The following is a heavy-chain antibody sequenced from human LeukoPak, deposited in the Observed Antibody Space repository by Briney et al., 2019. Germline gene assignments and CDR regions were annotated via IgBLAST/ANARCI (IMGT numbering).Heavy chain of an antibody. D-gene: IGHD3-22*01. CDR1: GGSISSYY. V-gene: IGHV4-59*12. Sequence: PSETLSLTCTVSGGSISSYYWSWIRQPPGKGLEWIGCIYYSGSTNYNPSLKSRVTISVDKSKNQFSLKLSSVTAADTAVYYCARAGYDSSGYYYFDYWGQGTLVTVSS. J-gene: IGHJ4*02. CDR3: ARAGYDSSGYYYFDY. CDR2: IYYSGST.